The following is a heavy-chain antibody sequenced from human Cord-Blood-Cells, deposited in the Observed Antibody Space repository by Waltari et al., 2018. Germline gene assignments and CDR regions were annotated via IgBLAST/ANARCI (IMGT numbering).Heavy chain of an antibody. CDR3: ARAGYSYGYFDY. J-gene: IGHJ4*02. V-gene: IGHV4-39*01. CDR2: IYYSGRT. Sequence: QLQLQESGPGLVKPSETLSLTCTVSAGSISSSSYYWGWIRQPPGKGLEWIGSIYYSGRTYYNPSLKSGVTISVDTSKNQFSLKLSAVTAADTAVYYCARAGYSYGYFDYWGQGTLVTVSS. CDR1: AGSISSSSYY. D-gene: IGHD5-18*01.